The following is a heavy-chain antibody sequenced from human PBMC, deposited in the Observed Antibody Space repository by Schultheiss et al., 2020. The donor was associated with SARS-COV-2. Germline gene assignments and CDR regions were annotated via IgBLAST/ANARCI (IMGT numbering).Heavy chain of an antibody. D-gene: IGHD6-6*01. J-gene: IGHJ6*02. V-gene: IGHV4-61*01. CDR1: GGSVRGPSYY. CDR3: ARDGDSSSSDPNYYYGMDV. Sequence: SETLSLTCTVTGGSVRGPSYYWSWIRQPPGKGLEWVGNIDYTGSTNYNPSLLSRVTISVDTSANQFSLRLRSVTAADTAVYYCARDGDSSSSDPNYYYGMDVWGQGTTVTVSS. CDR2: IDYTGST.